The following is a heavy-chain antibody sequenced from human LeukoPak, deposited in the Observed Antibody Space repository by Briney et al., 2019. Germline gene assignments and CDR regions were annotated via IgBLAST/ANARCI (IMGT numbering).Heavy chain of an antibody. CDR1: GYTFTGYY. Sequence: GASVKVSCKASGYTFTGYYMHWVRQAPGQGLEWMGIINPSGGSTSYAQKFQGRVTMTRDTSTSTVYMELSSLRSEDTAVYYCARDPADYYDTRLGPASDIWGQGTMVTVSS. CDR2: INPSGGST. V-gene: IGHV1-46*01. D-gene: IGHD3-22*01. J-gene: IGHJ3*02. CDR3: ARDPADYYDTRLGPASDI.